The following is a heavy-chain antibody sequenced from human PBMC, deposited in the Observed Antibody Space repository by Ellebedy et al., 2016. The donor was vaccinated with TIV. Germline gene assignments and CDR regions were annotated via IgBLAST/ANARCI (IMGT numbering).Heavy chain of an antibody. V-gene: IGHV3-64*04. D-gene: IGHD6-19*01. Sequence: GESLKISCSASGFTFSSYAMHWVRQAPGKGLEYVSAISSNGGSTYYADSVKGRFTISSDNSKNTLFLQMNGLRAEDTAVYYCARDRAGIEVAAYFDYWGQGTLVTVSS. J-gene: IGHJ4*02. CDR2: ISSNGGST. CDR1: GFTFSSYA. CDR3: ARDRAGIEVAAYFDY.